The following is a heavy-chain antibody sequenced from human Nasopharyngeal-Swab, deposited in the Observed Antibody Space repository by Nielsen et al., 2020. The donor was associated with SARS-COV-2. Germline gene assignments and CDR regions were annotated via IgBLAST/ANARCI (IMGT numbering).Heavy chain of an antibody. Sequence: SCAASGFTFSSYAMHWVRQAPGKGLERVAVISYDGSNKYYADSVKGRFTISRDNSKNTLYLQMNSLRAEDTAVYYCARALWGSYYYGMDVWGQGTTVTVSS. V-gene: IGHV3-30*04. CDR2: ISYDGSNK. D-gene: IGHD7-27*01. CDR3: ARALWGSYYYGMDV. CDR1: GFTFSSYA. J-gene: IGHJ6*02.